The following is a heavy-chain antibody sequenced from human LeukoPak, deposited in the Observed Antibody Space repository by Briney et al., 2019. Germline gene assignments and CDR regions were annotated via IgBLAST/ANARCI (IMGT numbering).Heavy chain of an antibody. Sequence: GGSLRLSCAASGFTFSSYSMNWVRQAPGKGLEWVSSISSSSSSYIYYADSVKGRFTISRDNAKNSLYLQMNSLRAEDTAVYYCARLKGGCSGGSCYALNWGQGTLVTVSS. J-gene: IGHJ4*02. D-gene: IGHD2-15*01. V-gene: IGHV3-21*01. CDR1: GFTFSSYS. CDR3: ARLKGGCSGGSCYALN. CDR2: ISSSSSSYI.